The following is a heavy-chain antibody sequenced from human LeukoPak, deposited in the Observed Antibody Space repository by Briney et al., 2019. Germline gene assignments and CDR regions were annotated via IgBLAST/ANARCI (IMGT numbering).Heavy chain of an antibody. J-gene: IGHJ5*02. CDR1: TGSICSGGYY. Sequence: SQTLSFTSTVSTGSICSGGYYWRWIRQHPGKGLECIAYIYYTGSTYYNPSVKSRVTISVDTSKNQFSLKLSSVTAADTAVYYCARETGTTVNWFDPWGQGTLVTVSS. CDR2: IYYTGST. D-gene: IGHD1-7*01. CDR3: ARETGTTVNWFDP. V-gene: IGHV4-31*03.